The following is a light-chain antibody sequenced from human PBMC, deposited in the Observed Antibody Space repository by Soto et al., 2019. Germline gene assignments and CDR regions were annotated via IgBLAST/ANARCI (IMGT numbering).Light chain of an antibody. CDR2: WAS. J-gene: IGKJ1*01. Sequence: DIVMTQSPDSLAVSLGERATINCQSSQSVLYSSNNKNYLAWYQQKPGQPPKLLIYWASTRESGVPDRFSGSGSGTDFTLSISSRQAEDVAVYYCQQYYSTLTWTFGQGTKVEIK. CDR1: QSVLYSSNNKNY. V-gene: IGKV4-1*01. CDR3: QQYYSTLTWT.